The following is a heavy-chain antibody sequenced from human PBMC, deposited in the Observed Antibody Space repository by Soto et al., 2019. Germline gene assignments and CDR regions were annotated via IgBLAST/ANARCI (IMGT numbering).Heavy chain of an antibody. CDR2: IDWDDDK. J-gene: IGHJ6*02. CDR1: GFSLSTSGMC. Sequence: SGPTLVNPTQTLTLTCTFSGFSLSTSGMCVSWISQPPGKALEWLALIDWDDDKYYSTSLKTRLTISKDTSKNQVVLTMTNMDPVDTATYYCARIRLAAAGHQGGYYYGMDVWGQGTTVTVSS. CDR3: ARIRLAAAGHQGGYYYGMDV. V-gene: IGHV2-70*01. D-gene: IGHD6-13*01.